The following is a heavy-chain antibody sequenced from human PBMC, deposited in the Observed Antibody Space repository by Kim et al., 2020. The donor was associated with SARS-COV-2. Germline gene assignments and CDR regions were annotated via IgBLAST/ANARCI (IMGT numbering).Heavy chain of an antibody. V-gene: IGHV1-69*13. CDR1: GGTFSSYA. D-gene: IGHD5-12*01. CDR3: ASIRMEPEQYGGYGGQWGTYYYYYGMDV. CDR2: IIPIFGTA. Sequence: SVKVSCKASGGTFSSYAISWVRQAPGQGLEWMGGIIPIFGTANYAQKFQGRVTITADESTSTAYMELSSLRSEDTAVYYCASIRMEPEQYGGYGGQWGTYYYYYGMDVWGQGTTVTVSS. J-gene: IGHJ6*02.